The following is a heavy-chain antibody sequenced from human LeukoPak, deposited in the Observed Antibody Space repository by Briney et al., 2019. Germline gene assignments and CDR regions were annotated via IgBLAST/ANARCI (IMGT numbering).Heavy chain of an antibody. CDR3: VGDTSFDY. D-gene: IGHD3-16*01. Sequence: GGSLRLSCAASGFTFSSYSMNWVRQAPGKGLEWVSSISASSTYIYYADSVTGRFTISRDNAKTSLFLQMNSLRAEDTAVYYCVGDTSFDYWGQGTLVTVSS. V-gene: IGHV3-21*01. J-gene: IGHJ4*02. CDR1: GFTFSSYS. CDR2: ISASSTYI.